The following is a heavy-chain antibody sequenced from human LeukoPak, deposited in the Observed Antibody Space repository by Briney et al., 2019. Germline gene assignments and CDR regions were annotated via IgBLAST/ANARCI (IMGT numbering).Heavy chain of an antibody. CDR3: ARDLFADILTGYPYNWFDP. J-gene: IGHJ5*02. CDR2: IYASGST. V-gene: IGHV4-61*02. CDR1: GGSIASGSYY. Sequence: PSETLSLTCTVSGGSIASGSYYWSWIRQPTGEGLEWIGRIYASGSTNYNPSLKSRVTISLDTSKNQFSLKLSSVTAADTAVYYCARDLFADILTGYPYNWFDPWGQGTLVTVSS. D-gene: IGHD3-9*01.